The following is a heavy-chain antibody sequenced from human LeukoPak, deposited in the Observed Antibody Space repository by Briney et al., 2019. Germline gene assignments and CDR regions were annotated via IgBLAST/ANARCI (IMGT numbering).Heavy chain of an antibody. CDR1: GGSISSSSYY. CDR3: ARSVTMIVVVIDNFDY. V-gene: IGHV4-39*01. CDR2: IYYSGST. J-gene: IGHJ4*02. D-gene: IGHD3-22*01. Sequence: PSETLSLTCTVSGGSISSSSYYWGWIRQPPGKGLEWIGSIYYSGSTYYNPSLKSRVTISVDTSKNQFSLKLSSVTAADTAVYYCARSVTMIVVVIDNFDYWGQGTLVTVSS.